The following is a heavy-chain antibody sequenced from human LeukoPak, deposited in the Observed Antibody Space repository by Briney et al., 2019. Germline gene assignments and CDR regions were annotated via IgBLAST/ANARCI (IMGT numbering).Heavy chain of an antibody. CDR1: GGSISSYY. CDR3: AREGTVVVPAARTVYYYYYYMDV. D-gene: IGHD2-2*01. CDR2: IYTSGST. J-gene: IGHJ6*03. Sequence: SETLSLTCTVSGGSISSYYWSWNRQPAGKGLEWIGRIYTSGSTNYNPSLKSRVTMSVDTSKNQFSLKLSSVTAADTAVYYCAREGTVVVPAARTVYYYYYYMDVWGKGTTVTVSS. V-gene: IGHV4-4*07.